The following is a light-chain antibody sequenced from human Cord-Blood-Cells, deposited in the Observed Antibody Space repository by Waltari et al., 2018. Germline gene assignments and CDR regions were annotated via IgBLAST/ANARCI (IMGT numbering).Light chain of an antibody. CDR3: LQDYNYPYT. CDR2: AAS. J-gene: IGKJ2*01. Sequence: AIQMTQSPFSLSASVGDRVTITCRASQGIRNYLGWYQQKPGKAPKLLIYAASSLQSGVPSRFSGSGSGTDFTLTISSLQPEDFATYYCLQDYNYPYTFGQGTKLEIK. V-gene: IGKV1-6*01. CDR1: QGIRNY.